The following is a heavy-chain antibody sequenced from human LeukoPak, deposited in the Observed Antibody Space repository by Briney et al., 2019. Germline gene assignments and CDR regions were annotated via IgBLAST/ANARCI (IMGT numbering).Heavy chain of an antibody. CDR1: GYTFITYG. CDR2: ISPYNGNT. V-gene: IGHV1-18*01. D-gene: IGHD2-15*01. CDR3: AREGYCSGGSCHSGIIDF. J-gene: IGHJ4*02. Sequence: ASVKVSCKASGYTFITYGISWVRQAPGQGLEWMGWISPYNGNTNYAQKLQGRLTMTTDTSTSTAYMELRSLRSDDTAVHYCAREGYCSGGSCHSGIIDFWGEGTLVTVSS.